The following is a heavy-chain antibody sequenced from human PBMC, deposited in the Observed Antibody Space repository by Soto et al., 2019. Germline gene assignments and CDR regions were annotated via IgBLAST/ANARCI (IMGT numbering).Heavy chain of an antibody. J-gene: IGHJ3*02. CDR3: ARAVAANDAFDI. V-gene: IGHV1-69*02. Sequence: QVQLVQSGAEVKKPGSSVKVSCKASGGTFSSYTISWVRQAPGQGLEWMGRIIPILGIANYAQKFQGRVTITADKSTSTAYMELSRLRSEDTAVYYCARAVAANDAFDIWGQGTMVTVSS. CDR2: IIPILGIA. CDR1: GGTFSSYT. D-gene: IGHD2-15*01.